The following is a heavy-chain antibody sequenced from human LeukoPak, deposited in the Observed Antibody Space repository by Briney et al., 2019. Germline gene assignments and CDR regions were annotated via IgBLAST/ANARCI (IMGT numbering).Heavy chain of an antibody. Sequence: GGSLRLSCAASGFTVHSNYMSWVRQAPGKGLEWVSVIDRSGVTHYADSVKGRFTISRDNSKNTLYLQMNSLRAEDPGVYYCAKDYRAHPLRPNWLDPWGQGTLVTVSS. D-gene: IGHD1-26*01. CDR1: GFTVHSNY. CDR2: IDRSGVT. V-gene: IGHV3-53*01. CDR3: AKDYRAHPLRPNWLDP. J-gene: IGHJ5*02.